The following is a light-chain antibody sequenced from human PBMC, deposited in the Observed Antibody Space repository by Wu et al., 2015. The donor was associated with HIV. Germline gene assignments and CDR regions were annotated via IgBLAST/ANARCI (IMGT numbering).Light chain of an antibody. CDR2: GAS. V-gene: IGKV3-20*01. CDR3: QQYGSSPPYS. CDR1: QSVSSSY. Sequence: EIVLTQSPGTLSLSPGERATLSCRASQSVSSSYLAWYQQKPGQAPRLLIYGASSRATGIPDRFSGSGSGTDFTLTISRLEPEDFAVYYCQQYGSSPPYSFGRGDQAGDQT. J-gene: IGKJ2*03.